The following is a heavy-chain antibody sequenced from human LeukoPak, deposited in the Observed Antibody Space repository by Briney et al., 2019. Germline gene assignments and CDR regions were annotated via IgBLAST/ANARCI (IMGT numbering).Heavy chain of an antibody. J-gene: IGHJ5*02. CDR1: GGSFSGYY. CDR2: INHSGST. Sequence: SETLSLTCAVYGGSFSGYYWSWIRQPPGKGLEWIGEINHSGSTYYNPSLKSRVTISVDTSKNQFSLKLSSVTAADTAMYYCARAYCSSTSCYGRWFDPWGQGTLVTASS. CDR3: ARAYCSSTSCYGRWFDP. V-gene: IGHV4-34*01. D-gene: IGHD2-2*01.